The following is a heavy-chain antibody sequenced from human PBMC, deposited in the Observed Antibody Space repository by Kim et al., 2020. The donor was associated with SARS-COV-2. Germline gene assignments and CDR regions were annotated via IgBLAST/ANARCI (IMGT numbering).Heavy chain of an antibody. J-gene: IGHJ4*02. V-gene: IGHV3-48*01. CDR3: ARVRGGANDY. D-gene: IGHD3-16*01. Sequence: STISNADDVKGRFTISRDNDKNSLYLQMNSRRGEDTAVYYCARVRGGANDYWGQGTLVTVSS. CDR2: STI.